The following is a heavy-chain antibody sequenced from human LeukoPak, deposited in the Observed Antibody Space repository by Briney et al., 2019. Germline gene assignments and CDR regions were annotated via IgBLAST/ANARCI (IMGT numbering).Heavy chain of an antibody. D-gene: IGHD3-10*02. CDR2: IYYSGST. J-gene: IGHJ4*02. CDR3: ARLFDY. V-gene: IGHV4-59*12. CDR1: GGSISSYY. Sequence: SETLSLTCTVSGGSISSYYWSWTRQPPGKGLEWIGYIYYSGSTNYNPSLKSRVTISVDTSKNQFSLKLSSVTAADTAVYYCARLFDYWGQGTLATVSS.